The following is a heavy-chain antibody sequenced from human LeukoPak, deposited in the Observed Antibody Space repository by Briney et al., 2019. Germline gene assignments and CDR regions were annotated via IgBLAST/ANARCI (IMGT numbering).Heavy chain of an antibody. CDR2: VHNDGNTK. J-gene: IGHJ4*02. D-gene: IGHD3-22*01. V-gene: IGHV3-30*02. CDR3: ATGSGHYYDR. Sequence: GGSLKLSCAAPGFTFSSYYMHWVRQAPGKCLEWVAVVHNDGNTKYFGDSVKGRFTISRDNSKNTLYLQMSSLTAEDTAVYYCATGSGHYYDRWGQGTLVTVSS. CDR1: GFTFSSYY.